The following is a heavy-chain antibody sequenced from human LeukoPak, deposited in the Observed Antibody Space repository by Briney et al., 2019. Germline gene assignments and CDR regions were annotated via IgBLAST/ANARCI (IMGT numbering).Heavy chain of an antibody. Sequence: SVKVSCKASGGTFSSYAISWVRQAPGQGLEWMGRIIPILGIANYAQKFQGRVTITADKSTSTAYMELSSLRSEDTAVYYCAREEANYYDSSGTTHWGQGALVTVSS. D-gene: IGHD3-22*01. J-gene: IGHJ4*02. CDR2: IIPILGIA. V-gene: IGHV1-69*04. CDR1: GGTFSSYA. CDR3: AREEANYYDSSGTTH.